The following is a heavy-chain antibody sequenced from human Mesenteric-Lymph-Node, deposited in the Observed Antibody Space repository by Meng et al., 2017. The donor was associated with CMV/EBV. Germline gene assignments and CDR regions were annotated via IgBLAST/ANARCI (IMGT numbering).Heavy chain of an antibody. V-gene: IGHV1-69*05. Sequence: SSVKVSCKASVCTFSSYAISWVRQAPGQGLEWMGGIIPIFGTANYVQKFQGRVTITTDESTSTAYMELSSLRSEDTAVYYCARLVPTSPYYYYGMDVWGQGTTVTVSS. CDR3: ARLVPTSPYYYYGMDV. CDR1: VCTFSSYA. D-gene: IGHD2-2*01. CDR2: IIPIFGTA. J-gene: IGHJ6*02.